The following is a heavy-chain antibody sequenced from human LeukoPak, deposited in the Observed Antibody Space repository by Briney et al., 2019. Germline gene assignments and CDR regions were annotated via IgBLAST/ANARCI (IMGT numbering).Heavy chain of an antibody. J-gene: IGHJ6*03. D-gene: IGHD3-10*01. CDR1: GFTFSSYA. Sequence: SGGSLRLSCAASGFTFSSYAMSWVRQAPGKGLEWVSAISGSGGSTYYADSVKGRFTISRENSKNTLYLQMNSLRAEDTAVYYCAKVQNYPPLLWFGELLGYYMDVWGKGTTITVSS. CDR3: AKVQNYPPLLWFGELLGYYMDV. CDR2: ISGSGGST. V-gene: IGHV3-23*01.